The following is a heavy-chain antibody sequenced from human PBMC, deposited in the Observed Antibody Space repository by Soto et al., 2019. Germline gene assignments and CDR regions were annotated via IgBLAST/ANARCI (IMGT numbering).Heavy chain of an antibody. J-gene: IGHJ4*02. Sequence: SLKISCKGSGYRFTSYWIGWVRQMPGKGLEWMAIIYPGDPDTRYSPSFQGQVTISADKSISTAYLQWSSLKASDTAMYYCARLLYGDGYPDSVLDYWGQGTLVTVSS. CDR3: ARLLYGDGYPDSVLDY. CDR2: IYPGDPDT. V-gene: IGHV5-51*01. D-gene: IGHD5-12*01. CDR1: GYRFTSYW.